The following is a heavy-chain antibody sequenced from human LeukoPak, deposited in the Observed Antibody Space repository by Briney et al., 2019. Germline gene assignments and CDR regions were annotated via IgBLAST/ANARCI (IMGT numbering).Heavy chain of an antibody. V-gene: IGHV4-59*01. CDR1: GGSISSYY. CDR2: IYYNGST. J-gene: IGHJ4*02. CDR3: ARDRYSGSYRDY. D-gene: IGHD1-26*01. Sequence: ASETLSLTCTVSGGSISSYYWTWIRQSPGKGLEWIGYIYYNGSTNFNPSLKGRVTLSVDTSKNQFSLNLRSVTAADTAVYYCARDRYSGSYRDYWGQGTLVTVSS.